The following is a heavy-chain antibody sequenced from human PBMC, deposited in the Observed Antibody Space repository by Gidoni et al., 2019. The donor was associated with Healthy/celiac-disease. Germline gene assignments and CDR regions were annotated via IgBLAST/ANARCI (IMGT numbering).Heavy chain of an antibody. Sequence: QVLLQESGPGLVKPSQTLSLTCTCSGGSISSGSYYWSWIRQPAGKGLEWIGRISTSGSTNYNPPLKSRVTMSVDKSNNKFSLKLSSVTAADTAVYYCARADYDYVWGSYRHWGQGTLVTVSS. CDR1: GGSISSGSYY. CDR2: ISTSGST. D-gene: IGHD3-16*02. V-gene: IGHV4-61*02. CDR3: ARADYDYVWGSYRH. J-gene: IGHJ4*02.